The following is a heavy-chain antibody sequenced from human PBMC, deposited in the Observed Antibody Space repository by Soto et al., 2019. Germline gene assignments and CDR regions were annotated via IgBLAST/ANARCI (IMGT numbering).Heavy chain of an antibody. CDR2: ISYDGSNK. J-gene: IGHJ3*02. CDR3: AKDKENSGWPGDDAFDI. Sequence: GGSLRLSCAASGFTFSSYGVHWVRQAPGKGLEWVAVISYDGSNKYYADSVKGRFTISRDNSKNTLYLQMNSLRAEDTAVYYCAKDKENSGWPGDDAFDIWGQGTMVTVSS. D-gene: IGHD6-19*01. V-gene: IGHV3-30*18. CDR1: GFTFSSYG.